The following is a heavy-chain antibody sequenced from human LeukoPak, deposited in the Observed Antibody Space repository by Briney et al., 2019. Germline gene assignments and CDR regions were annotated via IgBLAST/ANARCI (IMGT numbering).Heavy chain of an antibody. J-gene: IGHJ4*02. CDR2: ISGSGGST. D-gene: IGHD3-22*01. V-gene: IGHV3-23*01. Sequence: PGGSLTLSFAASGFTFSSYAMSSVAQAPGKGLEWVSAISGSGGSTYYADSVKGRFTISRDNSKNTLYLQMNSLRAEDTAVYYCAKDGSYDSSGHLDFWGQRTLVTVSS. CDR1: GFTFSSYA. CDR3: AKDGSYDSSGHLDF.